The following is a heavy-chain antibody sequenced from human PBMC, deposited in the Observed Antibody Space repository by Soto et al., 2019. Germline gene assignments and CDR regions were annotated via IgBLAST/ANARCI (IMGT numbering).Heavy chain of an antibody. D-gene: IGHD2-8*01. Sequence: ASVKVSCKASGYTFTDYYMHWVQQAPGQGLEGMGWINPNSGGTNYVQKFQGWVTMTRDTSISTAYMELSRLRSDATAVYYCARDLGAVCTSGVCWGVYGMDVWGQGATVTVCS. CDR3: ARDLGAVCTSGVCWGVYGMDV. CDR1: GYTFTDYY. CDR2: INPNSGGT. J-gene: IGHJ6*01. V-gene: IGHV1-2*04.